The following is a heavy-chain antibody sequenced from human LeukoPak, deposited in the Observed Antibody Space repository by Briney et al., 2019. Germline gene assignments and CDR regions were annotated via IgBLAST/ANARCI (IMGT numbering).Heavy chain of an antibody. CDR1: GGSISSYY. CDR2: IYYSGST. Sequence: SETLSLTCTVSGGSISSYYWSWIRQPPGKGLEWIGYIYYSGSTNYNPSLKSRVTISVVTSKNQFSLKLSSVTAADTAVYYCARARYSSAPFDYWGQGTLITVSS. J-gene: IGHJ4*02. D-gene: IGHD6-25*01. CDR3: ARARYSSAPFDY. V-gene: IGHV4-59*01.